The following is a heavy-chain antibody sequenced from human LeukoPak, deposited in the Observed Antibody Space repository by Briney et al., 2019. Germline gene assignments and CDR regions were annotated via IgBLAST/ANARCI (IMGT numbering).Heavy chain of an antibody. V-gene: IGHV1-2*02. J-gene: IGHJ4*02. CDR3: ATYDRPFDY. CDR1: GYIFTSYY. Sequence: PAASVTVSCKTSGYIFTSYYIHWVRQAPGKGLEWMGWINPNSGGTNYAQKFQGRVTMTEDTSTDTAYMELSSLRSEDTAVYYCATYDRPFDYWGQGTLVTVSS. D-gene: IGHD3-16*01. CDR2: INPNSGGT.